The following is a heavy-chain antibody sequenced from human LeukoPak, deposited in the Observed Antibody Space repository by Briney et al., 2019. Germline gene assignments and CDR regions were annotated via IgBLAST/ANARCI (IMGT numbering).Heavy chain of an antibody. J-gene: IGHJ4*02. CDR3: AKDFVVVPGNVNYFDY. D-gene: IGHD2-21*02. Sequence: GGSLRLSCAASGFTFSSYGMSWVRQAPGKGLEWVSAISGSGDNTYYADSVKGRFTVSRDNSKNTLYVQMKSLRAEDTAVYYCAKDFVVVPGNVNYFDYWGQETLVTVSS. CDR1: GFTFSSYG. CDR2: ISGSGDNT. V-gene: IGHV3-23*01.